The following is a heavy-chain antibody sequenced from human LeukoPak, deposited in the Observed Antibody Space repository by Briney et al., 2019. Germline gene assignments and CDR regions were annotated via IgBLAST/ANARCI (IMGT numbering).Heavy chain of an antibody. CDR2: ISRNSGSI. J-gene: IGHJ3*02. D-gene: IGHD5-18*01. V-gene: IGHV3-9*03. Sequence: PGGSLRPSCAASGFTFNNYAMHWVRQAPGKGLEWVSVISRNSGSIGYADSVKGRFTISRDNAKNSLYLQMNSLRAEDMALYYCAKDRVAQLWLNMGAFDIWGQGTMVTVSS. CDR1: GFTFNNYA. CDR3: AKDRVAQLWLNMGAFDI.